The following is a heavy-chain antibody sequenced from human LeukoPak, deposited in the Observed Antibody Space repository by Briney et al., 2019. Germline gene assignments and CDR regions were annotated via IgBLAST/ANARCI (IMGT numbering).Heavy chain of an antibody. V-gene: IGHV3-23*01. CDR3: AKGSRYYFDY. CDR2: ISGSGDNT. J-gene: IGHJ4*02. Sequence: GGSLRLSCAASGFTFSNYAMSWVRQAPGKGLEWVSAISGSGDNTYYADSVKGRFTSSRDNSKNTLYLQMNSLRAEDTALYYCAKGSRYYFDYWGQGTLVTVSS. CDR1: GFTFSNYA.